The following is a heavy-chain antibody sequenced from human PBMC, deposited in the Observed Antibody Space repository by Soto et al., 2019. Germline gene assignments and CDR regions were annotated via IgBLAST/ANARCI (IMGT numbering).Heavy chain of an antibody. CDR1: GGSITNHY. D-gene: IGHD2-2*01. CDR2: VYVRGST. J-gene: IGHJ5*02. CDR3: ARVPDR. Sequence: PSETLSLTCTVSGGSITNHYWSWIRQPPGKGLEWIGYVYVRGSTNYSPSLKSRVTMSVDRSKNQFSLKLSSVTAADTAVYYCARVPDRWGQGTLVTVSS. V-gene: IGHV4-59*11.